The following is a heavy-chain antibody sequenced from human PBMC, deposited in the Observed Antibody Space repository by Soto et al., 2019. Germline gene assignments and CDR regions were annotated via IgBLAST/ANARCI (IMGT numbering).Heavy chain of an antibody. CDR2: ISAYNGNT. CDR3: AKTTVVTGLYYYYYGMDV. J-gene: IGHJ6*02. V-gene: IGHV1-18*04. CDR1: GYTFTSYG. Sequence: ASVKVSCKASGYTFTSYGISWVRQAPGQGLEWMGWISAYNGNTNYAQKLQGRVTMTTDKSTSTAYMELSSLRSEDTAVYYCAKTTVVTGLYYYYYGMDVWGQGTTVTVSS. D-gene: IGHD4-17*01.